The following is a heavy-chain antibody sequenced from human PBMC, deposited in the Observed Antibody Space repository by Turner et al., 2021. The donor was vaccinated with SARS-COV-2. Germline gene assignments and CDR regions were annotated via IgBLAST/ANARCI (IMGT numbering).Heavy chain of an antibody. D-gene: IGHD2-2*01. CDR3: ARVPQYCSSSSCPSNWFDL. CDR2: IIPIFGTA. V-gene: IGHV1-69*01. J-gene: IGHJ5*02. Sequence: QVQLVQSGAEVKKPGSSVKVSCKASGGTFSSYDISWVRQAPGQGLEWMGGIIPIFGTANYAQKFQGRVTITADESTSTAYMELSSLRSEDTAVYYCARVPQYCSSSSCPSNWFDLWGQGTLVTVSS. CDR1: GGTFSSYD.